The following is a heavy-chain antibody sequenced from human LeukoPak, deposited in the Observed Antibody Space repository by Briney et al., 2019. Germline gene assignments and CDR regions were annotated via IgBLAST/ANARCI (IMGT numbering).Heavy chain of an antibody. CDR3: ARDVVYYDSSGYYQSDDY. CDR2: IIPILGIA. Sequence: GASVKVSCKASEGTFSSYAISWVRQAPGQGLEWMGRIIPILGIANYAQKFQGRVTITADKSTSTAYMELSSLRSEDTAVYYCARDVVYYDSSGYYQSDDYWGQGTLVTVSS. J-gene: IGHJ4*02. CDR1: EGTFSSYA. D-gene: IGHD3-22*01. V-gene: IGHV1-69*04.